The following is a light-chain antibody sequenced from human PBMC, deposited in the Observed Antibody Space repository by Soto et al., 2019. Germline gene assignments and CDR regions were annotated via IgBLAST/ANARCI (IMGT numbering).Light chain of an antibody. Sequence: EIVLTQSPATLSVSPGERVTLSCRASQSVDINLAWYQQKPGQAPRLLMYGASTRATGISARFSGSGSGTEFTLTISSLQSEDFAVYYCQQYHNWPITFGQGTRLEIK. J-gene: IGKJ5*01. CDR2: GAS. V-gene: IGKV3-15*01. CDR3: QQYHNWPIT. CDR1: QSVDIN.